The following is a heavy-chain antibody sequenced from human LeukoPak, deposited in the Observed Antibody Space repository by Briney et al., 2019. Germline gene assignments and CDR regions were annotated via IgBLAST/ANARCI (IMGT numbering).Heavy chain of an antibody. CDR3: ARLEGNYYDSGGYAIH. V-gene: IGHV4-59*08. J-gene: IGHJ4*02. CDR2: IYYSGST. CDR1: GGSISSYY. Sequence: PSETLSLTCTVSGGSISSYYWSWIRQPPGKGLEWIGYIYYSGSTNYNPSLKSRVTISVGTSKNQFSLKLSSVTAADTAVYYCARLEGNYYDSGGYAIHWGQGTLVTVSS. D-gene: IGHD3-22*01.